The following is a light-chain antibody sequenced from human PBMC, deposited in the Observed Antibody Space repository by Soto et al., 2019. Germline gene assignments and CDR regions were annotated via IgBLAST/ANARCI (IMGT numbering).Light chain of an antibody. Sequence: DIQMTQSPSSLSASVGDRVTITCRASQSISSYLNWYQQKPGKAPKLLIYAASSLQSGGPSRFSGSGSGTDFTLPIRSLQPEDFATYYCQQSYSTPYTFDQGTKLEIK. J-gene: IGKJ2*01. CDR1: QSISSY. V-gene: IGKV1-39*01. CDR2: AAS. CDR3: QQSYSTPYT.